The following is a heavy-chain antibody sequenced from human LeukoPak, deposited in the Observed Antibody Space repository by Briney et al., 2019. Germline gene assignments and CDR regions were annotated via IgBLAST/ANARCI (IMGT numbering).Heavy chain of an antibody. CDR2: IYYSGST. Sequence: SETLSLTCTVSGGSISSYYWSWIRQPPGKGLEWIGYIYYSGSTYYNPSLKSRVTISVDTSKNQFSLKLSSVTAADTAVYYCARHRGSSSLFDYWGQGTLVTVSS. V-gene: IGHV4-59*08. CDR3: ARHRGSSSLFDY. CDR1: GGSISSYY. D-gene: IGHD6-6*01. J-gene: IGHJ4*02.